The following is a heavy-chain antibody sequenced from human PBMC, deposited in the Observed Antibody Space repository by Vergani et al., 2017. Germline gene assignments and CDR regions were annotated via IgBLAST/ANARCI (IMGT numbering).Heavy chain of an antibody. D-gene: IGHD2-21*01. CDR2: IYPNGNG. Sequence: QVHLQESGPGVVKPSDTLSLTCTVSGGSMSDFYWTWLRQPAGRGLEWIGRIYPNGNGNYNESLRSRLTMSIDTSRSQFSLSLSSVTAADTAVYYCARGNCGVNCPKYNWLAPWGRGILVTVSS. J-gene: IGHJ5*02. V-gene: IGHV4-4*07. CDR3: ARGNCGVNCPKYNWLAP. CDR1: GGSMSDFY.